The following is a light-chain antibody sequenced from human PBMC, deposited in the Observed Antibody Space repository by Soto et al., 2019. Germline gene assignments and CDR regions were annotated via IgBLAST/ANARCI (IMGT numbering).Light chain of an antibody. V-gene: IGLV1-40*01. J-gene: IGLJ1*01. CDR1: SSNIGSVYD. CDR3: QSYDSSLSGPFYV. Sequence: QSVLTQPPSVSGAPGQRVTISCTGSSSNIGSVYDVHWYQQLPGTAPKLLIYGNSNRPSGVPDRFSGSKSGTSASLAITGLQAEGEADYYCQSYDSSLSGPFYVFGTGTKVTVL. CDR2: GNS.